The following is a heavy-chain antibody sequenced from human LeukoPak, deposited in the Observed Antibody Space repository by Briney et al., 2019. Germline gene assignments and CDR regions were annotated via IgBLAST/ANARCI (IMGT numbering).Heavy chain of an antibody. J-gene: IGHJ4*02. Sequence: GGSLRLSCAASGFTFSSYSMNWVRQAPGKGLEWVSSISSSSSYIYYADSVKGRFTISRDNAKNSLYLQMNSLRAEDTAVYYCAREDGVVVVPAADYWGQGTLVTVSS. CDR3: AREDGVVVVPAADY. D-gene: IGHD2-2*01. V-gene: IGHV3-21*01. CDR2: ISSSSSYI. CDR1: GFTFSSYS.